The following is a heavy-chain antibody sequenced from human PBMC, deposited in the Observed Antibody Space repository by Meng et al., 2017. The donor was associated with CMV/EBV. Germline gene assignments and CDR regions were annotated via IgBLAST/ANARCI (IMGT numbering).Heavy chain of an antibody. CDR2: ISSSSSYI. J-gene: IGHJ6*02. Sequence: LTRAASGFTFSSYSMNWVRQAPGKGLEWVSSISSSSSYIYYADSVKGRFTISRDNAKNSLYLQMNSLRAEDTAVYYCARTRGGYGMDVWGQGTTVTVSS. V-gene: IGHV3-21*01. CDR3: ARTRGGYGMDV. D-gene: IGHD2-2*01. CDR1: GFTFSSYS.